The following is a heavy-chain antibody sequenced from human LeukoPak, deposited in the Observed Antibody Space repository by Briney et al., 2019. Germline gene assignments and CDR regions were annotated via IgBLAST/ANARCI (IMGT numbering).Heavy chain of an antibody. CDR3: ARGVPGMYTSGYYLRPAYYMDV. V-gene: IGHV4-34*01. CDR2: INHSGST. Sequence: SETLSLTCAVYGGSFSDYYWSWIRQPPGKGLEWIGEINHSGSTNYSPSLKSRVIISVDTSKNQLSLKLSSVTAADTAVYYCARGVPGMYTSGYYLRPAYYMDVWGKGTTVTISS. CDR1: GGSFSDYY. J-gene: IGHJ6*03. D-gene: IGHD3-22*01.